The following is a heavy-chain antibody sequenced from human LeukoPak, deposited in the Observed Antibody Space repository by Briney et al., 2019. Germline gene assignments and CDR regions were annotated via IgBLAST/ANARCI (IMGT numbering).Heavy chain of an antibody. CDR2: ITTGRGET. D-gene: IGHD6-19*01. Sequence: ASVKVSCKASGYTFTDYALHWVRQAPGQSLEWMGWITTGRGETRFSQDFQRRITLTRDKSANTVYMDLTDLTSEDTAVYYCARGGQQWRGGNYFDSWGQGTLVTVSS. CDR1: GYTFTDYA. V-gene: IGHV1-3*03. J-gene: IGHJ4*02. CDR3: ARGGQQWRGGNYFDS.